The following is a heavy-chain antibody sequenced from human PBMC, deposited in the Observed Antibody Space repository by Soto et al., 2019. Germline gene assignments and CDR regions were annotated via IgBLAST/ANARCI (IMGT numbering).Heavy chain of an antibody. CDR2: ISSSSSTI. V-gene: IGHV3-48*01. J-gene: IGHJ4*02. CDR3: ELYVCYCDSGAPRPLDY. CDR1: GFTFSTYS. Sequence: GGSLRLSCAASGFTFSTYSMNWFRQAPGKGLEWVSYISSSSSTIFYTDSVKGRFTVSRDNAKNSLYLQMNSLRAEDTAVYYYELYVCYCDSGAPRPLDYGGQGTLVTVSS. D-gene: IGHD3-22*01.